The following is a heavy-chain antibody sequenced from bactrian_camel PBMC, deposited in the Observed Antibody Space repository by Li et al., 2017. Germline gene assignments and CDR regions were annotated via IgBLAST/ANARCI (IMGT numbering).Heavy chain of an antibody. CDR1: GYVDDIMC. CDR3: AAKSGWFYNFDDTVYTF. Sequence: HVQLVESGGDTVQARGSLRLSCVASGYVDDIMCMAWFRQEPGTGREGVAAIYTLNGDTNYADSVKGRFTISQDNAKNTVYLQMDSLMPEDSAVYFCAAKSGWFYNFDDTVYTFWGQGTQVTVS. V-gene: IGHV3S63*01. CDR2: IYTLNGDT. D-gene: IGHD2*01. J-gene: IGHJ4*01.